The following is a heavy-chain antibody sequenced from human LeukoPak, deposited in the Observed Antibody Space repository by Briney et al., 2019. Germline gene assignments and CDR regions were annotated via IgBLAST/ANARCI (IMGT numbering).Heavy chain of an antibody. D-gene: IGHD1-26*01. V-gene: IGHV1-2*02. CDR1: GYTFTDYY. CDR3: TRDDIVGARDFDY. CDR2: INPNSGDT. Sequence: ASVKVSCKASGYTFTDYYIHWVRQAPGQGLEWMGWINPNSGDTKSAQKLQGRLTMTRDTSITTAYMDLSRLTSDDTAVYYCTRDDIVGARDFDYWGQGTLVTVSS. J-gene: IGHJ4*02.